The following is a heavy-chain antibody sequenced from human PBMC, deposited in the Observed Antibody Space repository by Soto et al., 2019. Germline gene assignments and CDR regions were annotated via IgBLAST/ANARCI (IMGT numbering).Heavy chain of an antibody. CDR2: ISYDGSNK. V-gene: IGHV3-30*18. Sequence: PGGSLRLSCAASGFTFSSYGMHWVRQAPGKGLEWVAVISYDGSNKYYADSVKGRFTISRDNSKNTLYLQMNSLRAEDTAVYYCPKESGGDSYGYFDYQGQVALGTVSS. CDR1: GFTFSSYG. J-gene: IGHJ4*02. CDR3: PKESGGDSYGYFDY. D-gene: IGHD5-18*01.